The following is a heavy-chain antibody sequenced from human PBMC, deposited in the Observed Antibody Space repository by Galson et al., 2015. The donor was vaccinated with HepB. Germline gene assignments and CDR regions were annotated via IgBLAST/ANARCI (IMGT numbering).Heavy chain of an antibody. CDR1: GFSFTRYA. J-gene: IGHJ4*02. D-gene: IGHD2-15*01. CDR3: AKDGIMVANNPYHFHY. Sequence: SLRLSCAASGFSFTRYAMTWVRQAPGKGLEWVSSITSSGGNSYYPDPGKGRFTVSSDNSKNTLLLQLNSLRDEDTAMYFCAKDGIMVANNPYHFHYWGQGTLVTVSS. V-gene: IGHV3-23*01. CDR2: ITSSGGNS.